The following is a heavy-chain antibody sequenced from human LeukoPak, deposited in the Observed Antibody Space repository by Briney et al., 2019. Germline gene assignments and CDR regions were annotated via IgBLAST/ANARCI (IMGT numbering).Heavy chain of an antibody. D-gene: IGHD5-18*01. V-gene: IGHV1-2*02. CDR1: GYTFIAYY. J-gene: IGHJ6*03. Sequence: ASVKVSCNTSGYTFIAYYMHWVRQAPGQGLEWMGWMNPYSGGTNYAQKFQGRVTMTRDTSINTAYMEVSRLRSDDTAVYYCARDGLRGYTYGRNYSYFYYLDVWGKGTTVTISS. CDR3: ARDGLRGYTYGRNYSYFYYLDV. CDR2: MNPYSGGT.